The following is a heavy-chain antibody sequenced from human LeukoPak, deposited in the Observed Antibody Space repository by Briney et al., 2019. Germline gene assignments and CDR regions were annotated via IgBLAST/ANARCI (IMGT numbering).Heavy chain of an antibody. D-gene: IGHD2-21*02. V-gene: IGHV1-46*01. J-gene: IGHJ3*02. CDR3: VTTYCGGDCYQHDAFDI. CDR1: GYTFTSYY. Sequence: ASVKVSCKASGYTFTSYYMHWVRQAPGQGLEWMGIINPSGGSTSYAQKFQGRVTMTRDTSTSTVYIELSSLRSEDTAVYYCVTTYCGGDCYQHDAFDIWGQGTMVTVSS. CDR2: INPSGGST.